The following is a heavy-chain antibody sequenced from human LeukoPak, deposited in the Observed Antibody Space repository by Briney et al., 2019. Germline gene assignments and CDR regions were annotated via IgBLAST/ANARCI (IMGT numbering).Heavy chain of an antibody. J-gene: IGHJ3*02. D-gene: IGHD2-15*01. V-gene: IGHV4-30-4*08. CDR2: IYYSGST. CDR3: ARAVAADFAFDI. Sequence: WVRQPPGKGLEWIGYIYYSGSTYYNPSLKSRVTISVDTSKNQFSLKLSSVTAADTAVYYCARAVAADFAFDIWGQGTMVTVSS.